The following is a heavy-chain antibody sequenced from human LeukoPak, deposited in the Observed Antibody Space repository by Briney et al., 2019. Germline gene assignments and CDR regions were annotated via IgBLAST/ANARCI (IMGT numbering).Heavy chain of an antibody. CDR2: IWYDGRTK. J-gene: IGHJ4*02. V-gene: IGHV3-33*01. D-gene: IGHD6-19*01. CDR3: AREWGRIAVAGGPGY. CDR1: GFTFSNYG. Sequence: PGGSLRLSRAASGFTFSNYGMHWVRQAPGKGLEWVALIWYDGRTKFHADSVKGRFTISRDNSKNTLYLQMDSLRDEDTAVYYCAREWGRIAVAGGPGYWGQGTRVTVSS.